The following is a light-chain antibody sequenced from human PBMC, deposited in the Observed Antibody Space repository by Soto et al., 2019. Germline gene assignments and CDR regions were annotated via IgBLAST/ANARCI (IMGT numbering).Light chain of an antibody. CDR3: NSCTSANTYV. CDR2: DVI. V-gene: IGLV2-14*03. CDR1: SSDIGGYGY. Sequence: QSVLTQPASVSGSLGQSITLSCTGTSSDIGGYGYVSWYQQHPGKPPKLMIYDVINRPSGVPNRFSGSKSGNTASLTISGLQAEDEADYYCNSCTSANTYVFGTGTKVTVL. J-gene: IGLJ1*01.